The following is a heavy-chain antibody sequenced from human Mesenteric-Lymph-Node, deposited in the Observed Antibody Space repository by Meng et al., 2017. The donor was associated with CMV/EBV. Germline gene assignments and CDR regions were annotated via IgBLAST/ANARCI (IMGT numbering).Heavy chain of an antibody. D-gene: IGHD1-7*01. J-gene: IGHJ4*02. CDR2: IYYSGST. Sequence: SETLSLTCTVSGGSISSSSYYWGWIRQPPGRGLEWIGSIYYSGSTNYNPSLKSRVTISVDTSKNQFSLKLSSVTAADTAVYYCASNKLRGYDYWGQGTLVTVSS. CDR3: ASNKLRGYDY. CDR1: GGSISSSSYY. V-gene: IGHV4-39*07.